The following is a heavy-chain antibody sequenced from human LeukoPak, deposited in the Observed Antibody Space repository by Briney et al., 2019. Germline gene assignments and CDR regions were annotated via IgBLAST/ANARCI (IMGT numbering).Heavy chain of an antibody. Sequence: PGGSLRLSCAASGFGFSSSYMNWVRQAPRRGLEWVSIIYRDGKTFYADYVKGRFTISRDSSKNTLYLQMNSLRAEDTAVYYCARGFRILTGYYQHHDAFDIWGQGTMVTVSS. CDR1: GFGFSSSY. J-gene: IGHJ3*02. CDR2: IYRDGKT. D-gene: IGHD3-9*01. CDR3: ARGFRILTGYYQHHDAFDI. V-gene: IGHV3-53*01.